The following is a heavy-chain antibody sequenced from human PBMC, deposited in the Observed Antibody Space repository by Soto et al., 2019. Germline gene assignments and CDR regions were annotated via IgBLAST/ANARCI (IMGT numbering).Heavy chain of an antibody. D-gene: IGHD2-2*01. Sequence: ASETLSLTCTVSGDSIRNSYYWNWIRQPPGKGLDWIGYIYYSGITYYNPSLKSRVTMSVDPSKNQFSLTLTSVTATDTAVYYCARTRHVYSTSGAFDTWGQGTTVTV. CDR2: IYYSGIT. CDR1: GDSIRNSYY. J-gene: IGHJ3*02. V-gene: IGHV4-59*12. CDR3: ARTRHVYSTSGAFDT.